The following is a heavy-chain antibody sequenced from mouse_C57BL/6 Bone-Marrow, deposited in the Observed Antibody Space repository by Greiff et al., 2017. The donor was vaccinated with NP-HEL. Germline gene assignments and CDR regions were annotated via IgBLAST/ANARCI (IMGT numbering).Heavy chain of an antibody. CDR2: INPSSGYT. J-gene: IGHJ4*01. Sequence: VQLQQSGAELARPGASVKMSCKASGYTFTSYTMHWVNQRPGQGLEWIGYINPSSGYTKYNQKFKDKATLTADKSSSTAYMQLSSLTSEDSAVYYCARAPPYYYAMDYWGQGTSVTVSS. CDR1: GYTFTSYT. CDR3: ARAPPYYYAMDY. V-gene: IGHV1-4*01.